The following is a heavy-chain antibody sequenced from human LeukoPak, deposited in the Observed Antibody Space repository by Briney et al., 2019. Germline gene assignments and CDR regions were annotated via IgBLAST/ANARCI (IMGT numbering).Heavy chain of an antibody. CDR1: GFTLSSYW. J-gene: IGHJ4*02. CDR3: ARDVGATGFDY. Sequence: GGSLRLSCAASGFTLSSYWMHWVRQAPGKGLGWVSHINSDGSSIRNAESVKGRFTISRDNAKNTLYLQMNSLRAEDTAVYFCARDVGATGFDYWGPGNLVTVSS. V-gene: IGHV3-74*01. CDR2: INSDGSSI. D-gene: IGHD1-26*01.